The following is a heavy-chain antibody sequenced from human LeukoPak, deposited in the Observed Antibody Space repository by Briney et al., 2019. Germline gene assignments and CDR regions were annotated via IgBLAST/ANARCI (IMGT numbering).Heavy chain of an antibody. Sequence: GASVKVSCKASGYTFTGYYMHWVRQAPGQGLEWMGWINPNSGGTNYAQKFQGRVTMTRDTSISTAYMELSRLRSDDTAVYYCARGGSSWYGPKVPIDYWGQGTLVTVSS. CDR3: ARGGSSWYGPKVPIDY. CDR2: INPNSGGT. V-gene: IGHV1-2*02. CDR1: GYTFTGYY. J-gene: IGHJ4*02. D-gene: IGHD6-13*01.